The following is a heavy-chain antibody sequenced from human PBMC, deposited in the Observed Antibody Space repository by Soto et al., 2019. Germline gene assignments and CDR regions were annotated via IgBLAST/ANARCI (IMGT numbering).Heavy chain of an antibody. D-gene: IGHD4-17*01. V-gene: IGHV4-38-2*01. CDR3: ARGLQTSYFDY. Sequence: SETLSLTCAVSGYSISSGYYWGWIRQPPGKGLEWIGEINHSGSTNYNPSLKSRVTISVDTSKNQFSLKLSSVTAADTAVYYCARGLQTSYFDYWGQGTLVTVSS. CDR1: GYSISSGYY. CDR2: INHSGST. J-gene: IGHJ4*02.